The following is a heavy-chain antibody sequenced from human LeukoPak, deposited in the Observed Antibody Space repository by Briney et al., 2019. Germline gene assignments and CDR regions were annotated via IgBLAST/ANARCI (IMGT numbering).Heavy chain of an antibody. CDR1: GFTFSSYA. Sequence: GGSLRLSCAASGFTFSSYAMHWVRQAPGKGLEYVSAISGNGGSTYYANSVKGRFTISRDNSKNTLYLQMGSLRAEDMAVYYCARDHGGNSFDYWGQGTLVTVSS. D-gene: IGHD4-23*01. CDR3: ARDHGGNSFDY. CDR2: ISGNGGST. V-gene: IGHV3-64*01. J-gene: IGHJ4*02.